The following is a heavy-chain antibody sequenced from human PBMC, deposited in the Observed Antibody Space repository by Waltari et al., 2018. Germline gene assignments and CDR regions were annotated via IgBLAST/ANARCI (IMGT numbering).Heavy chain of an antibody. CDR1: GYTFTSYY. CDR3: ASQGYSGYEPYYYYGMDV. V-gene: IGHV1-46*01. D-gene: IGHD5-12*01. J-gene: IGHJ6*02. CDR2: INPSGGST. Sequence: QVQLVQSGAEVKKPGASVKVSCKASGYTFTSYYMHWVRQAPRQGLEWMGIINPSGGSTSDDQKFEGRVTMTRDTSTSTVYMWLSSLRSEDTAVNYCASQGYSGYEPYYYYGMDVWGQGTTVTVSS.